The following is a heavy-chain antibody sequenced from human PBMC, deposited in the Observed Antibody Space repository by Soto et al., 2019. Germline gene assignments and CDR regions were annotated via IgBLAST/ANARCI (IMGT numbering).Heavy chain of an antibody. D-gene: IGHD5-18*01. J-gene: IGHJ6*02. CDR1: GGSINSGGHY. V-gene: IGHV4-31*03. CDR2: IYKTGST. Sequence: QVQLQESGPGLVKPSQTLSLTCSVSGGSINSGGHYWSWICQHPGKGLEWIGHIYKTGSTDFNPSLKDRLTISIDTSKNQFSLSLRSVTDADTAVYYCARDRIQFSVDVWGQGTTVTVSS. CDR3: ARDRIQFSVDV.